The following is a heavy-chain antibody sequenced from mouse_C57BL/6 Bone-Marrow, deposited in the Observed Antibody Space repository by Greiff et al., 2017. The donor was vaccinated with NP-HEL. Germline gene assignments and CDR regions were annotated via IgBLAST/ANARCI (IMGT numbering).Heavy chain of an antibody. CDR2: IDRANGNT. CDR3: ARTPGRWDYIDY. CDR1: GFNIKNSY. J-gene: IGHJ2*01. D-gene: IGHD1-1*01. V-gene: IGHV14-3*01. Sequence: VQLQQSVAELVRPGASVKLSCTASGFNIKNSYMHWVKQRPEQGLEWIGRIDRANGNTKYAPKFQGKTTITADTSSNTAYLQLSSLTSEDTAIYYCARTPGRWDYIDYWGQGTTLTVSS.